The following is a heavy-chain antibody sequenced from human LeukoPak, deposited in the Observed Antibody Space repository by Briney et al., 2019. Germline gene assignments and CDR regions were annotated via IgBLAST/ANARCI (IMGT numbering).Heavy chain of an antibody. CDR3: ARVGVSMVRGVITDYYYYYMDV. J-gene: IGHJ6*03. CDR1: GDSISIYY. Sequence: SETLSLTCSVSGDSISIYYWSWIRQPPGKGLEWIGYIDHTGSTNYNPSLNSRVTISRDTAKNHFSLKLSSVTAADTAVYYCARVGVSMVRGVITDYYYYYMDVWGKGTTVTVSS. CDR2: IDHTGST. V-gene: IGHV4-59*12. D-gene: IGHD3-10*01.